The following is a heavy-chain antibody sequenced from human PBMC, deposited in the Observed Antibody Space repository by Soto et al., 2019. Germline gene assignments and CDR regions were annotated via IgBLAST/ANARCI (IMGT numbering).Heavy chain of an antibody. V-gene: IGHV1-2*04. CDR1: GYTFTGYY. CDR3: AREGIVVVPAASSNYYYYYGMDV. Sequence: ASVKVSCKASGYTFTGYYVHWVRQAPGQGLEWMGWINPNSGGTNYAQKFQGWVTMTRDTSISTAYMELSRLRSDDTAVYYCAREGIVVVPAASSNYYYYYGMDVWGQGTTVTVSS. J-gene: IGHJ6*02. D-gene: IGHD2-2*01. CDR2: INPNSGGT.